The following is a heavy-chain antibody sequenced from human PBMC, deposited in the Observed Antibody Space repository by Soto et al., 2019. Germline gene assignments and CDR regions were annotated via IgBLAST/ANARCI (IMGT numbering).Heavy chain of an antibody. V-gene: IGHV3-53*01. J-gene: IGHJ4*02. CDR3: ARGSILGPYYFDY. Sequence: GGSLRLSCAASGFTVSSNYMSWVRQAPGKGLEWVSVIYSGGSTYYADSVKGRFTISRDNSKNTLYLQMNSLRAEDTAVYYCARGSILGPYYFDYWGQGTLVTVSS. D-gene: IGHD3-16*01. CDR1: GFTVSSNY. CDR2: IYSGGST.